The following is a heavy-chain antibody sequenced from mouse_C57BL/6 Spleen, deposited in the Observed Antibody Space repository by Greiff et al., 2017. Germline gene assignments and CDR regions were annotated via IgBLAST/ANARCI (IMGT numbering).Heavy chain of an antibody. CDR1: GFSLTSYG. Sequence: QVQLQQSGPGLVAPSQSLSITCTVSGFSLTSYGVSWVRQPPGKGLEWLGVIWGDGSTNYHSALISRLSISKDNSKSQVFVKLNSLQTDDTATYYCATNWDGYYFDYWGQGTTLTVSS. J-gene: IGHJ2*01. CDR3: ATNWDGYYFDY. D-gene: IGHD4-1*01. V-gene: IGHV2-3*01. CDR2: IWGDGST.